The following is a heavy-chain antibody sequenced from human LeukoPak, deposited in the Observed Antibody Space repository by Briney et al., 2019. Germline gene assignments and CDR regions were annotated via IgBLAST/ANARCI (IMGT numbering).Heavy chain of an antibody. CDR1: GGSFSSYY. Sequence: PSETLSLTCAVYGGSFSSYYWSWIRQPPGKELEWIGEINHSGSTNYNPSLRSRVTISVDTSKNQFSLKLSSVTAADTAVYYCARGNLYYYDSSGYYFKFDYWGQGTLVTVPS. D-gene: IGHD3-22*01. CDR3: ARGNLYYYDSSGYYFKFDY. CDR2: INHSGST. J-gene: IGHJ4*02. V-gene: IGHV4-34*01.